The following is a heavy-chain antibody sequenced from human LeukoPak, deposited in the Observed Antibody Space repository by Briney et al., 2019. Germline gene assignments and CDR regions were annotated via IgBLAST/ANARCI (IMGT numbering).Heavy chain of an antibody. V-gene: IGHV4-61*01. Sequence: SETLSLTCAVSGGSISSNSYYWSWIRQPPGKGLEWIGYIYYSGSTYYNPSLKSRVTISVDTSKNQFSLKLSSVTAADTAVYYCARWSSGYYDAFDIWGQGTMVTLSS. CDR1: GGSISSNSYY. CDR2: IYYSGST. CDR3: ARWSSGYYDAFDI. J-gene: IGHJ3*02. D-gene: IGHD3-22*01.